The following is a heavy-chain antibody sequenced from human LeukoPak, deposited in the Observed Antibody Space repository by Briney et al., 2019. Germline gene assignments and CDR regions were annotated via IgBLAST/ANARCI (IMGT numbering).Heavy chain of an antibody. CDR2: ISSSSSTI. J-gene: IGHJ6*03. D-gene: IGHD3-3*01. V-gene: IGHV3-48*02. Sequence: GGSLRLSCAASGFTFSSYRMNWVRQAPGKGLEWVSYISSSSSTIYYADSVKGRFTISRDNAKNSLYLQMNSLRDEDTAVYYCAREYYDLWSGYAKPYYYYYYYMDVWGKGTTVTVSS. CDR1: GFTFSSYR. CDR3: AREYYDLWSGYAKPYYYYYYYMDV.